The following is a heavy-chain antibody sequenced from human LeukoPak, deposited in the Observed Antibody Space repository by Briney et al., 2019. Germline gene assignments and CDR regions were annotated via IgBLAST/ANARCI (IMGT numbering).Heavy chain of an antibody. V-gene: IGHV3-11*01. CDR2: ISSSGSTI. J-gene: IGHJ6*02. Sequence: PGGSLRLSCAASGFTFSDYYMSWIRQAPGKGLEWVSYISSSGSTIYYADSVKGRFTISRDNAKNSLYLQMNSLRAKDTAVYYCASLWGSGYSSYYYGMDVWGQGTTVTVSS. D-gene: IGHD3-22*01. CDR1: GFTFSDYY. CDR3: ASLWGSGYSSYYYGMDV.